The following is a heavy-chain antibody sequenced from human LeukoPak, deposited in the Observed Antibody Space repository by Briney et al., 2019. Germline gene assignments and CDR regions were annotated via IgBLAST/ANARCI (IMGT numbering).Heavy chain of an antibody. V-gene: IGHV3-30*02. Sequence: GGSLRLSCAASGFTFSSYGMHWVRQAPGKGLEWVAFIRYDGSNKYYADSVKGRFTISRDNSKNTLYLQMNSLRAEDTAVYYCARDRGKIVVVPFDYWGQGSLVTVSS. D-gene: IGHD3-22*01. J-gene: IGHJ4*02. CDR1: GFTFSSYG. CDR3: ARDRGKIVVVPFDY. CDR2: IRYDGSNK.